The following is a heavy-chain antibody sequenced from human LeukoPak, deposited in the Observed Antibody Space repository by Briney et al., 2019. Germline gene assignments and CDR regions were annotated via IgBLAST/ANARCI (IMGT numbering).Heavy chain of an antibody. J-gene: IGHJ4*02. CDR2: IPYDGSNK. CDR1: GFTFSSYG. CDR3: AKDRDTAMVYYLDY. Sequence: GGSLRLSCAASGFTFSSYGMHWVRQAPGKGLEWVAVIPYDGSNKYYADSVKGRFTISRDNSKNTLYLQMNSLRAEDTAVYYCAKDRDTAMVYYLDYWGQGTLVTVSS. V-gene: IGHV3-30*18. D-gene: IGHD5-18*01.